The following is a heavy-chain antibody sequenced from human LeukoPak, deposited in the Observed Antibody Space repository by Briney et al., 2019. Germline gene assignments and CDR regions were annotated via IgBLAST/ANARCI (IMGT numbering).Heavy chain of an antibody. D-gene: IGHD6-13*01. J-gene: IGHJ4*02. CDR3: ARLGIITAAGSNDY. CDR1: EFTFSDYY. Sequence: RGSLRLSCAASEFTFSDYYMSWIRQAPGKGLEWVSYISYSGDTKYYADSVKGRFTVSRDNAKNSLYLQMNSLRAEDTAVYYCARLGIITAAGSNDYWGQGTLVTVSS. V-gene: IGHV3-11*01. CDR2: ISYSGDTK.